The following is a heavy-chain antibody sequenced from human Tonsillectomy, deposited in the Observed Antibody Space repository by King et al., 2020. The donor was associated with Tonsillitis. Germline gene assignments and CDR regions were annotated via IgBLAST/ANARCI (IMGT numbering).Heavy chain of an antibody. V-gene: IGHV3-30*18. CDR1: GFTFSTYG. Sequence: VQLVESGGGVVQPGRSLRLSCAASGFTFSTYGMHWVRQAPGKGLEWVAVISYDGSNKYYADSVKGRFTISRDNSKKTLYLQMNSLRAEDTAVYYCAKGWGPSYDFWSGSPIYYYNGMDVWGQGTTVTVSS. D-gene: IGHD3-3*01. CDR2: ISYDGSNK. CDR3: AKGWGPSYDFWSGSPIYYYNGMDV. J-gene: IGHJ6*02.